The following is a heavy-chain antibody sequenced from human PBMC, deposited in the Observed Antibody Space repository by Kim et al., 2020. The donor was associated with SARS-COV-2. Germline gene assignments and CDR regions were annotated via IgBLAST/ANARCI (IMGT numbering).Heavy chain of an antibody. CDR1: GFMFSDSA. CDR2: IRNKANSYAT. CDR3: SRGPPYTESYWDAFDI. J-gene: IGHJ3*02. D-gene: IGHD1-26*01. Sequence: GGSLRLSCAASGFMFSDSAMHWVRQASGKGLEWVGRIRNKANSYATTYGVSVKGRFTISRDDSKNTAYLQMNSLKTEDSAVYYCSRGPPYTESYWDAFDIWGQGTMVTXSS. V-gene: IGHV3-73*01.